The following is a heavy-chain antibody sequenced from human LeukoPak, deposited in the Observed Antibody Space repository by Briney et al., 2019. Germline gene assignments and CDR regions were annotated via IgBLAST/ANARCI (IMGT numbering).Heavy chain of an antibody. CDR2: IYYSGST. J-gene: IGHJ4*02. Sequence: SETLSLTCTVSGGSINSSSYYWGWIRQPPGKGLEWIGSIYYSGSTYYNPSLKSRVTISVDTSKNQFSLKLSSVTAADTAVYYCAMEVGSSGDYWGQGTLVTVSS. V-gene: IGHV4-39*07. CDR1: GGSINSSSYY. CDR3: AMEVGSSGDY. D-gene: IGHD6-6*01.